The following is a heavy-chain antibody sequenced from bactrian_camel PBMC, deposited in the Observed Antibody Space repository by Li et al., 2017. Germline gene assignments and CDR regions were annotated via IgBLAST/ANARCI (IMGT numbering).Heavy chain of an antibody. D-gene: IGHD6*01. J-gene: IGHJ4*01. V-gene: IGHV3S40*01. CDR3: ATAAGSGNIWSAFHY. CDR2: FYGGGNVA. CDR1: GFADNTNC. Sequence: VQLVESGGGLVQPGGSLRISCAASGFADNTNCMGWFRQAPGKEREGVAVFYGGGNVAYYADSVKGRFTISRDNAKNTVYLQMNSLRSEDTALYYCATAAGSGNIWSAFHYWGQGTQVTVS.